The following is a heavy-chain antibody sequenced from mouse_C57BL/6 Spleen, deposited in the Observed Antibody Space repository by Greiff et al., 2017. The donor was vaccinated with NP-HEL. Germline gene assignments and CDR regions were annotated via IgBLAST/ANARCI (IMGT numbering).Heavy chain of an antibody. CDR3: ARDEGREEYDGGDGGWFAY. V-gene: IGHV5-4*01. CDR1: GFTFSSYA. J-gene: IGHJ3*01. CDR2: ISDGGSYT. Sequence: DVMLVESGGGLVKPGGSLKLSCAASGFTFSSYAMSWVRQTPEKRLEWVATISDGGSYTYYPDNVKGRFTISRDNAKNNLYLQMSHLKSEDTAMYYGARDEGREEYDGGDGGWFAYWGQGTLVTVSA. D-gene: IGHD2-14*01.